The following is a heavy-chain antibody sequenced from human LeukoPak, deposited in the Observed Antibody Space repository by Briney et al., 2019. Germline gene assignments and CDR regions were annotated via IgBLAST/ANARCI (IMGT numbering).Heavy chain of an antibody. V-gene: IGHV3-9*01. Sequence: GGSLRLSCTASGFTFDDYAMHWVRQAPGKGLEWVSGISWNSGSMDYAGSVKGRFTISRDNAKNSLYLQMNSLRAEDTAVYYCAELGITMIGGVWGKGTTVTISS. CDR1: GFTFDDYA. D-gene: IGHD3-10*02. J-gene: IGHJ6*04. CDR2: ISWNSGSM. CDR3: AELGITMIGGV.